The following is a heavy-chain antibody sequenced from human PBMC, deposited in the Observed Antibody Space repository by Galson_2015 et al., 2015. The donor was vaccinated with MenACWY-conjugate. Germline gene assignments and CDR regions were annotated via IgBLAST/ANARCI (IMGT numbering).Heavy chain of an antibody. V-gene: IGHV3-74*01. CDR1: GFTFNNYW. CDR3: ARDNNWSFDS. D-gene: IGHD1-1*01. Sequence: ASGFTFNNYWMHWVRQPPGKGLEWISYIKADGSFSNYADSVKGRFTISTDNAKNMVYLQMDGLGDEDTAVYFCARDNNWSFDSWGQGTQVTVSS. J-gene: IGHJ4*02. CDR2: IKADGSFS.